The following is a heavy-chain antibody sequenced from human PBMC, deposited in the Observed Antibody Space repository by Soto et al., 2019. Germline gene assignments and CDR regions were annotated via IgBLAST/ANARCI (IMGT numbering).Heavy chain of an antibody. CDR1: GFTFSSYA. V-gene: IGHV3-23*01. Sequence: GGSLRLSCAASGFTFSSYAMSWVRQAPGKGLEWVSAISGSGGSTYYADSVKGRFTISRDNSKNTLYLQMNSLRAEDTAVYYCAKDNYSGYDFLVPETWYYYYMDVWGKGTTVTVSS. CDR2: ISGSGGST. J-gene: IGHJ6*03. D-gene: IGHD5-12*01. CDR3: AKDNYSGYDFLVPETWYYYYMDV.